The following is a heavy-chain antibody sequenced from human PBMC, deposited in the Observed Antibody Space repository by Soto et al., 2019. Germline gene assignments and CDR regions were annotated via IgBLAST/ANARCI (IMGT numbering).Heavy chain of an antibody. CDR3: ARHIPTMLRGVIRVSVMDV. CDR2: ISAFDGNT. D-gene: IGHD3-10*01. J-gene: IGHJ6*02. Sequence: QVQLVQSGAEVKKPGASVKVSCQVSGYTFTRYGLSWVRQAPGQGLEWMGWISAFDGNTDYAQKFQGRVTMTIDTATSTAYMDLRSLSSDDTAVYYCARHIPTMLRGVIRVSVMDVWGQGTTVTVSS. V-gene: IGHV1-18*01. CDR1: GYTFTRYG.